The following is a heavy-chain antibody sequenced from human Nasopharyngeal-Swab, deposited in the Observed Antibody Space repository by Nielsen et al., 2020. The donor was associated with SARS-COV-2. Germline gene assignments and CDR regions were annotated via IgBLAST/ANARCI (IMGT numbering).Heavy chain of an antibody. CDR1: GFSFSDYY. CDR2: ISSSGGTI. D-gene: IGHD3-22*01. V-gene: IGHV3-11*04. Sequence: GGSLRLSCAAPGFSFSDYYMSWIRQAPGKGLEWISYISSSGGTIYSADSVKGRFTISRDNAKNSLYLQMNSLRAEDSAVYYCAREVDSYDSSGYWSFWGQGTLVTVSS. J-gene: IGHJ4*02. CDR3: AREVDSYDSSGYWSF.